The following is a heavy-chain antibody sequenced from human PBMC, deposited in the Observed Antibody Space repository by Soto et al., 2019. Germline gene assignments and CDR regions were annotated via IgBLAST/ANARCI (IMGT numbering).Heavy chain of an antibody. CDR3: ASSTYYDFWSGYYYAFDI. V-gene: IGHV4-4*07. CDR2: IYTSGST. CDR1: GGSISSYY. D-gene: IGHD3-3*01. Sequence: QVQLQESGPGLVKPSETLSLTCTVSGGSISSYYWSWIRQPAGKGLEWIGRIYTSGSTNYNPSLKSRVTMSVDTSKNQFSLKLSSVTAAETAVYYCASSTYYDFWSGYYYAFDIWGQGTMVTVSS. J-gene: IGHJ3*02.